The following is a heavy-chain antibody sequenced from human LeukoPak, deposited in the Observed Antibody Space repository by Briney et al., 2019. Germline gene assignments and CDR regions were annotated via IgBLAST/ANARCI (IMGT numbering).Heavy chain of an antibody. CDR2: INPNSGDT. CDR1: GYTFTGYY. CDR3: ARGSDYGDYLAAVY. D-gene: IGHD4-17*01. V-gene: IGHV1-2*02. Sequence: ASVKVSCKASGYTFTGYYMHWVRQAPGQGLEWMGWINPNSGDTKYAQKFQGRVTMARDTSISTAYMELSRLTSDDTAVYYCARGSDYGDYLAAVYWGQGTLVTVSS. J-gene: IGHJ4*02.